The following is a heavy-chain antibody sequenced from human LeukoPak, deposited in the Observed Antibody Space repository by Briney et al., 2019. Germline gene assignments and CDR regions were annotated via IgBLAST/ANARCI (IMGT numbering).Heavy chain of an antibody. CDR1: GFTFSSYG. CDR2: IRYDGSNK. Sequence: PGRSLRLSCAASGFTFSSYGMHWVRQAPGKGLEWVAFIRYDGSNKYYADSVKGRFTISRDNSKNTLYLQMNSLRAEDTAVYYCAKEAEGGPLYSPWNWFDPWGQGTLVTVSS. CDR3: AKEAEGGPLYSPWNWFDP. J-gene: IGHJ5*02. V-gene: IGHV3-30*02. D-gene: IGHD4-11*01.